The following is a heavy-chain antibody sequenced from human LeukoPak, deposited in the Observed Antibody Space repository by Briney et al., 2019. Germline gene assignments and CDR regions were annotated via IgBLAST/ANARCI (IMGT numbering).Heavy chain of an antibody. Sequence: PSETLSLTCTVSGGSIREYYLSWIRQPPGKGLEWIGYIYDSGSTNYNPSLKSRVTISVDTSKNHFSLKLSSVTAADTAVYYCARELVRGVIGAFDSWGQGTMVTVSS. CDR2: IYDSGST. CDR1: GGSIREYY. V-gene: IGHV4-59*01. CDR3: ARELVRGVIGAFDS. J-gene: IGHJ3*02. D-gene: IGHD3-10*01.